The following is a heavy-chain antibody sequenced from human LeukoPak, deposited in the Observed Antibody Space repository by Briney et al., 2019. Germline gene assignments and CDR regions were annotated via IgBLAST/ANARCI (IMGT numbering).Heavy chain of an antibody. D-gene: IGHD5-12*01. V-gene: IGHV4-59*01. Sequence: SETLSLTCSVSGVSISSYYWSWIRQSPGKGLEWIGYIFYSGSTNYNPSLKSRVTISVDTSKNQFSLKLTSVTAADTAVYYCARSRAYDYHFDNWGQGTLVTVSS. CDR2: IFYSGST. CDR3: ARSRAYDYHFDN. J-gene: IGHJ4*02. CDR1: GVSISSYY.